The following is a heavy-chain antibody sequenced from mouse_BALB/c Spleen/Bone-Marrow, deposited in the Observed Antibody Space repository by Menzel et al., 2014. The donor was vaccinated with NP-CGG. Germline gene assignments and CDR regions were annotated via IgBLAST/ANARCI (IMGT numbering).Heavy chain of an antibody. Sequence: QVHVKQSGAELVRPGSSVKISCKASGYTFSNFWMNWVKQRPGQGLEWIGQIHPGDGDTNHNGKFKGKATLTTDKSSSTAYMHLSSLSSEDSAVYCWSRVYYGNLDYWGQGTTRTVSS. CDR1: GYTFSNFW. V-gene: IGHV1-80*01. CDR2: IHPGDGDT. J-gene: IGHJ2*01. D-gene: IGHD2-1*01. CDR3: SRVYYGNLDY.